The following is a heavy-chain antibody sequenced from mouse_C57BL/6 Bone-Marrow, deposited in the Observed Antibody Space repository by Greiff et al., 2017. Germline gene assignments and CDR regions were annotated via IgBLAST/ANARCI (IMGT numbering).Heavy chain of an antibody. V-gene: IGHV5-6*02. CDR3: ARRSNYEDYYAMDY. CDR2: ISSGGSYT. J-gene: IGHJ4*01. CDR1: GFTFSSYG. Sequence: DVMLVESGGDLVKPGGSLKLSCAASGFTFSSYGMSWVRPTPDKRLEWVATISSGGSYTYYPDSVKGRFTISRDNAKNTLYLQMSSLKSEDTAMYYCARRSNYEDYYAMDYWGQGTSVTVSS. D-gene: IGHD2-5*01.